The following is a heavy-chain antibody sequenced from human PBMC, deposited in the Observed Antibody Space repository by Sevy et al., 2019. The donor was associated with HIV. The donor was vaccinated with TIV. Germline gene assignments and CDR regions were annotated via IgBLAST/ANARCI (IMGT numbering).Heavy chain of an antibody. CDR2: INSDGSKT. Sequence: GGSLRLSCAASGFTFSSYWMHWVRQAPGKGLVWVSHINSDGSKTGYADSVKGRFTISRDNAKNTLYLQMNSLRAEDTAVYYCARDLPPSATTVAHFDCWGQGTLVTVSS. CDR3: ARDLPPSATTVAHFDC. CDR1: GFTFSSYW. V-gene: IGHV3-74*01. J-gene: IGHJ4*02. D-gene: IGHD4-17*01.